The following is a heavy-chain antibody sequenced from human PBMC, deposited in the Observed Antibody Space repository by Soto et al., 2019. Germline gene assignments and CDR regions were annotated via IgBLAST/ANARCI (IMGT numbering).Heavy chain of an antibody. D-gene: IGHD5-18*01. CDR1: GFTFSSYW. CDR3: ARETGGYSYADYYYYGMYV. J-gene: IGHJ6*02. Sequence: EVQLVESGGGLVQPGGSLRLSCAASGFTFSSYWMHWVRQTPGKGLVWVSRINSDGSRTTYADSVKGRFTISRDNAKNTLYLQMNSLRAEDTAVYYCARETGGYSYADYYYYGMYVWGQGTTVTVSS. CDR2: INSDGSRT. V-gene: IGHV3-74*01.